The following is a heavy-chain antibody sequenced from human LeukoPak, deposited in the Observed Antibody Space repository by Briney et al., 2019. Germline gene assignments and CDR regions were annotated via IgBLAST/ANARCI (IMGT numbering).Heavy chain of an antibody. CDR2: MNPNSSNT. Sequence: ASVKVSCKASGYTFTSYDINWERQATGQGLEWMGWMNPNSSNTGYAQKFQGRVTITRNTSISTAYMELSSLRSEDTAVYYCARAVLTGTDFDYWGQGTLVTVSS. D-gene: IGHD2-8*02. CDR1: GYTFTSYD. CDR3: ARAVLTGTDFDY. J-gene: IGHJ4*02. V-gene: IGHV1-8*03.